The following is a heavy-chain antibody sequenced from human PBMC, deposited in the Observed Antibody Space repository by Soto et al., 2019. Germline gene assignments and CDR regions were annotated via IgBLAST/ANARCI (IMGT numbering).Heavy chain of an antibody. CDR1: GGSISSSSYY. V-gene: IGHV4-39*02. Sequence: QLQLQESGPGLVKPSETLSLTCTVSGGSISSSSYYWGWIRQPPGKGLEWIGSIYYSGSTYYNPSLKSRVTIXXDXSXNQFSLKLSSMTAADTAVYYCAREVRGIAVAGGSDYWGPGTLVTASS. CDR3: AREVRGIAVAGGSDY. CDR2: IYYSGST. D-gene: IGHD6-19*01. J-gene: IGHJ4*02.